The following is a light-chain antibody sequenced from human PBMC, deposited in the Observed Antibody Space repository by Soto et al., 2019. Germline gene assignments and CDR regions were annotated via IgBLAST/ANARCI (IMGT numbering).Light chain of an antibody. J-gene: IGKJ3*01. CDR1: QSVSSSY. CDR3: QQYGSSPFT. V-gene: IGKV3-20*01. Sequence: EIVLTQSPGTLSLSPGERATLSCRASQSVSSSYLAWYQQKPGQAPRLLIYGASGRATGIPDRFSGSGSGTDFTLTISRLEPEDFAVYYCQQYGSSPFTFGPGTQVDIK. CDR2: GAS.